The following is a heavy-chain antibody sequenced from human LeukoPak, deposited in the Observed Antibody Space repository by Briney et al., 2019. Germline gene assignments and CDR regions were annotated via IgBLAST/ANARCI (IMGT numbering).Heavy chain of an antibody. V-gene: IGHV3-23*01. D-gene: IGHD3-22*01. CDR1: GVSFSSFA. CDR2: ISGSGGST. Sequence: GGSLRLSCAASGVSFSSFAMRWVRQAPGKGLEWVSTISGSGGSTYYGDSVKGRFTISRDNSKNTLYLQMNSLRAEDTAVYYCSRRAYYYDSRRGYFDYWGQGTLVTVSS. J-gene: IGHJ4*02. CDR3: SRRAYYYDSRRGYFDY.